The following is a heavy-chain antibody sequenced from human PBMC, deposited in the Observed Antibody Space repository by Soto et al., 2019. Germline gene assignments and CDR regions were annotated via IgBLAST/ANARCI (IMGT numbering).Heavy chain of an antibody. V-gene: IGHV2-5*02. CDR2: IYWDDDK. CDR1: GFSLSTSGVG. Sequence: QITLKESGPTLGKPTQTLTLTCTFSGFSLSTSGVGVGWIRQPPGKALELLALIYWDDDKRYSPSLKSRLTITKDTSNNQVVLKMNNMDTVDTATYYSAHSKGTTLYYFYYYVMDVWGQVNTVTVS. J-gene: IGHJ6*02. D-gene: IGHD4-17*01. CDR3: AHSKGTTLYYFYYYVMDV.